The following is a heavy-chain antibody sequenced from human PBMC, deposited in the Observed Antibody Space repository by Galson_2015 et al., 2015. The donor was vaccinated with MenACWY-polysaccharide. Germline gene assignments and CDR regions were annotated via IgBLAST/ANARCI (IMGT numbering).Heavy chain of an antibody. CDR3: AKANSGGICTSGWACWFDP. J-gene: IGHJ5*02. D-gene: IGHD2-15*01. CDR1: GFTFTNYA. V-gene: IGHV3-23*01. CDR2: IGGSGTT. Sequence: SLGLSCAASGFTFTNYAMNWVRQAPGKELEWVSSIGGSGTTYYADSVKGRFTISRDNSKNMVYLQMNSLRAEDTAIYYCAKANSGGICTSGWACWFDPWGQGSLVIVSS.